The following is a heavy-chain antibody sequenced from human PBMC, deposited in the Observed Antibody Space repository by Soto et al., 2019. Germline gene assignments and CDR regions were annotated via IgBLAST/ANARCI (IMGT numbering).Heavy chain of an antibody. CDR3: ARGLSSGWFDY. V-gene: IGHV3-21*01. CDR2: IGSTSKYI. Sequence: EVQLVESGGGLVKPGGSLKVSCAALGSPFIIYSLNWVRQAPGKGLEWVSSIGSTSKYIYYADSVKGRFTISGDNAKKSLYLQMNSLRAEDTAVYYCARGLSSGWFDYWGQGTLVTVSA. CDR1: GSPFIIYS. D-gene: IGHD6-19*01. J-gene: IGHJ5*01.